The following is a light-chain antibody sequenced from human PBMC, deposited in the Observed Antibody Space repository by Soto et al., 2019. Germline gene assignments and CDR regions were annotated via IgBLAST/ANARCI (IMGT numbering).Light chain of an antibody. Sequence: IVLTQSPATLSLSPGERATLSCRASQTASSSHLAWYQQKPGQAPRLLIYDASSRATGISDRFSGSGSGTDFTLTISRLEPEDFAVYYCQQYGRSPYTFGQGTKVDIK. V-gene: IGKV3-20*01. CDR2: DAS. J-gene: IGKJ2*01. CDR1: QTASSSH. CDR3: QQYGRSPYT.